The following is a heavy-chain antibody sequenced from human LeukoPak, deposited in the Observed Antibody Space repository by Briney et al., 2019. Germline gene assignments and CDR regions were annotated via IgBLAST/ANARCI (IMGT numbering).Heavy chain of an antibody. V-gene: IGHV3-7*01. J-gene: IGHJ4*02. CDR3: ATHRGYSYGTAEDFDY. D-gene: IGHD5-18*01. CDR2: IKQDGSEK. CDR1: GFTFSHYW. Sequence: GGSLRLSCAGSGFTFSHYWMSWVRQAPGKGLEWVANIKQDGSEKYYVDSVKGRFTISRDNAKNSLYLQMNSLRAEDTALYYCATHRGYSYGTAEDFDYWGQGTLVTVSS.